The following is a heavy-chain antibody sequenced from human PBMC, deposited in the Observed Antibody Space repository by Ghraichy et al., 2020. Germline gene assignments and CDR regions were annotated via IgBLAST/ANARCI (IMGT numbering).Heavy chain of an antibody. CDR1: VFSLSTSGVG. V-gene: IGHV2-5*01. Sequence: SGPTLVKPTQTLTLTCTFSVFSLSTSGVGVGWIRQPPGKALEWLALIYWNDDKRYSPSLKSRLTITKDTSKNQVVLTMTNMDPVDTATYYCAHEDYGDYYFDYWGQGTLVTVSS. J-gene: IGHJ4*02. CDR3: AHEDYGDYYFDY. D-gene: IGHD4-17*01. CDR2: IYWNDDK.